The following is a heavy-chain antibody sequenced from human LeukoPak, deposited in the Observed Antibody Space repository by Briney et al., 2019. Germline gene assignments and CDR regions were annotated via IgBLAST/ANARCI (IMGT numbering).Heavy chain of an antibody. CDR3: ARVRCSGGSCYSSDC. J-gene: IGHJ4*02. D-gene: IGHD2-15*01. CDR1: GGSISSGDYY. Sequence: SQTLSLTCTVSGGSISSGDYYWSWIRQPPGKGLEWIGYIYYSGGTYYNRSLKNRITISVDTSKNQFSLTLSSVTAADTAVYYCARVRCSGGSCYSSDCGSQGTLVTVSS. CDR2: IYYSGGT. V-gene: IGHV4-30-4*01.